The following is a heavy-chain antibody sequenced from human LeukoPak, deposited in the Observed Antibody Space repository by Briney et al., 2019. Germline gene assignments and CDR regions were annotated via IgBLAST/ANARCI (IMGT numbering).Heavy chain of an antibody. J-gene: IGHJ4*02. Sequence: PSETLSLTCTVSGGSVSSGSYYWSWIRQPPGKGLEWIGYIYFSGSTNYNPSLKSRVTISVDTSKNQFSLKLSSGTAADTAVYYCARGDGWYYFDFWGQGTLVTVSS. CDR2: IYFSGST. D-gene: IGHD6-19*01. V-gene: IGHV4-61*01. CDR3: ARGDGWYYFDF. CDR1: GGSVSSGSYY.